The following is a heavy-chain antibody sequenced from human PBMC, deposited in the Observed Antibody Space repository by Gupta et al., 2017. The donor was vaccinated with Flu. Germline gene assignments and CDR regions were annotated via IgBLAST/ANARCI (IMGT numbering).Heavy chain of an antibody. CDR2: IKQDGSEK. CDR1: GFTFSSYW. CDR3: ARGCSSTSCYGGRWAARYYGMDV. V-gene: IGHV3-7*01. J-gene: IGHJ6*02. D-gene: IGHD2-2*01. Sequence: EVQLVESGGGLVQPGGSLRLSCAASGFTFSSYWMSWVRQAPGKGLEWVANIKQDGSEKYYVDSVKGRFTISRDNAKNSLYLQMNSLRAEDTAVYYCARGCSSTSCYGGRWAARYYGMDVWGQGTTVTVSS.